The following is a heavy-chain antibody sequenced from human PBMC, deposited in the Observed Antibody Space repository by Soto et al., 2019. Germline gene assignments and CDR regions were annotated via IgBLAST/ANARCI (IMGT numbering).Heavy chain of an antibody. CDR1: GGTFSSYT. CDR2: IIPILGIA. V-gene: IGHV1-69*02. J-gene: IGHJ3*02. D-gene: IGHD5-12*01. Sequence: SVKVSCKASGGTFSSYTISWVRQAPGQGLEWMGRIIPILGIANYAQKFQGRVTITADKSTSTAYMELSSLRSEDTAVYYCARVHPRLRFNAFDIWGQGTIVTVSS. CDR3: ARVHPRLRFNAFDI.